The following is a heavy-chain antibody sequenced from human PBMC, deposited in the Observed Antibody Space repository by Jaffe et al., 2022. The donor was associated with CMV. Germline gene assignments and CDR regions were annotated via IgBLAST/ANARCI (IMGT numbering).Heavy chain of an antibody. V-gene: IGHV3-23*01. CDR2: ISGSGGST. D-gene: IGHD2-15*01. Sequence: EVQLLESGGGLVQPGGSLRLSCAASGFTFSSYAMSWVRQAPGKGLEWVSAISGSGGSTYYADSVKGRFTISRDNSKNTLYLQMNSLRAEDTAVYYCAKELGYCSGGSCPSDYWGQGTLVTVSS. J-gene: IGHJ4*02. CDR1: GFTFSSYA. CDR3: AKELGYCSGGSCPSDY.